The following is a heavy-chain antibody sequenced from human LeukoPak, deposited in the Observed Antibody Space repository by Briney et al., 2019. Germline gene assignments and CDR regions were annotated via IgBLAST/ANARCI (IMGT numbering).Heavy chain of an antibody. Sequence: GSSVKVSCKASGGTFSSYAISWVRQAPGQGLEWMGGIIPIFGTANYAQKFQGRVTITTDESTSTAYMELSSLRSEDTAVYYCARESSYSTPWDDAFDIWGQGTMVTVSS. J-gene: IGHJ3*02. CDR3: ARESSYSTPWDDAFDI. D-gene: IGHD6-13*01. V-gene: IGHV1-69*05. CDR1: GGTFSSYA. CDR2: IIPIFGTA.